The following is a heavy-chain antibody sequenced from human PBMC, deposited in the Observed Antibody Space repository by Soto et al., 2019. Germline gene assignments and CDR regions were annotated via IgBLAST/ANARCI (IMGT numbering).Heavy chain of an antibody. CDR3: ARDYVDTAFDY. CDR1: GFTFSSYA. D-gene: IGHD5-18*01. Sequence: QVQLVESGGGVVQPGRSLRLSCAASGFTFSSYAMHWVRQAPGKGLEWVAVISYDGSNKYYADSVKGRFTISRDHSKNTLYLQMNSLRAEDTAVYYCARDYVDTAFDYWGQGTLVTVSS. V-gene: IGHV3-30-3*01. CDR2: ISYDGSNK. J-gene: IGHJ4*02.